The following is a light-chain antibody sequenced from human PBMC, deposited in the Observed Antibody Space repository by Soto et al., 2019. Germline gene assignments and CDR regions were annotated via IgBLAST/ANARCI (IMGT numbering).Light chain of an antibody. V-gene: IGLV1-40*01. Sequence: QSVLTQPPSVSGAPGQRVTISCTGSTSNIGAGYDVNWYQQLPGTAPKLLIYRNSNRPSGVPDRFSGSKSGTSASLAITGLQAEDEADYYCQSCDSSLSGSGVFGTGTKLTVL. J-gene: IGLJ1*01. CDR2: RNS. CDR3: QSCDSSLSGSGV. CDR1: TSNIGAGYD.